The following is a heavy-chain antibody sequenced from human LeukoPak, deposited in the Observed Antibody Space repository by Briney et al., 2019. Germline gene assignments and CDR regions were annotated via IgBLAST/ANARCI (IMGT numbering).Heavy chain of an antibody. Sequence: ASVKVSCKASGYTFTSYDINWVRQATGQGLEWMGWMNPNSGNTGYAQKFQGWVTMTRDTSISTAYMELSRLRSDDTAVYYCARASYDLPDYWGQGTLVTVSS. J-gene: IGHJ4*02. CDR2: MNPNSGNT. CDR3: ARASYDLPDY. V-gene: IGHV1-8*01. D-gene: IGHD3-3*01. CDR1: GYTFTSYD.